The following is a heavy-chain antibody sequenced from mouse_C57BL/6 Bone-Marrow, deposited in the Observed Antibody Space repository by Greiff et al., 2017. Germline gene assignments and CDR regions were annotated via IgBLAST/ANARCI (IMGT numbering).Heavy chain of an antibody. CDR2: IYPGDGDT. V-gene: IGHV1-82*01. Sequence: VQLQQSGPELVKPGASVKISCKASGYAFSSSWMNWVKQRPGKGLEWIGRIYPGDGDTNYNWKFKGKATLTADKSSSTAYIPLSSLTSEDSAVYFWARAVPLGTVVATGDYGGQGTTLTVSS. CDR3: ARAVPLGTVVATGDY. D-gene: IGHD1-1*01. CDR1: GYAFSSSW. J-gene: IGHJ2*01.